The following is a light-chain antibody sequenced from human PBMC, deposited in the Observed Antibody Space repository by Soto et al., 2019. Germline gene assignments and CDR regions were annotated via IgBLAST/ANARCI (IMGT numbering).Light chain of an antibody. CDR2: DVR. CDR1: SSDVGGYNY. Sequence: QSVLTQPASWSGSPGQSITISCTGTSSDVGGYNYVSWYQQHPGKAPKLMIYDVRNRPSGVSNRFSGSKSVNTASLTISGLQAEDEADYYCSSYTTVSTYVFGTGTRSPS. CDR3: SSYTTVSTYV. V-gene: IGLV2-14*01. J-gene: IGLJ1*01.